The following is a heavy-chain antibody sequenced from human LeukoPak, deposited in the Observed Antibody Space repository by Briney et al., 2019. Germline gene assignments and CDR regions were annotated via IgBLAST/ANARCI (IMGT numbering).Heavy chain of an antibody. CDR1: GYTFTDYY. J-gene: IGHJ3*02. CDR3: ARGAYGSGWEAFDI. CDR2: INPNSGGT. D-gene: IGHD3-10*01. Sequence: ASVKVSCKASGYTFTDYYMHWVRQAPGQGLEWMGWINPNSGGTNYEQNFQGRVTMTRDTSISTAYMELSRLRSDDTAVYYCARGAYGSGWEAFDIWGQGTMVTVSS. V-gene: IGHV1-2*02.